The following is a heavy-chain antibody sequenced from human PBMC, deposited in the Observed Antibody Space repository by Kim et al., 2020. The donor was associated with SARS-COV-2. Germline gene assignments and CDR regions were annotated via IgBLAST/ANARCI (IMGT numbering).Heavy chain of an antibody. CDR2: IRSKAYGGTT. J-gene: IGHJ6*02. CDR1: GFTFGDYA. CDR3: TRDPLPLGSNAAAYTYGMDV. V-gene: IGHV3-49*03. Sequence: GGSLRLSCTASGFTFGDYAMSWFRQAPGKGLEWVGFIRSKAYGGTTEYAASVKGRFTISRDDSKSIAYLQMNSLKTEDTAVYSSTRDPLPLGSNAAAYTYGMDVWGQGTTVTVSS. D-gene: IGHD2-2*01.